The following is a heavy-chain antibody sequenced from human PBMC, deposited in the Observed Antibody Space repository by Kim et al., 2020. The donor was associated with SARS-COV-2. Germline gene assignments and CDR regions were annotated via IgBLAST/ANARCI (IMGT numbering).Heavy chain of an antibody. CDR1: GFTFSSYG. J-gene: IGHJ3*02. V-gene: IGHV3-30*03. CDR2: ISYDGSNK. D-gene: IGHD3-9*01. Sequence: GGSLRLSCAASGFTFSSYGMHWVRQAPGKGLEWVAVISYDGSNKYYADSVKGRFTISRDNSKNTLYLQMNSLRAEDTAVYYCASLYYDILTGLLDHAFDIWGQGTMVTVSS. CDR3: ASLYYDILTGLLDHAFDI.